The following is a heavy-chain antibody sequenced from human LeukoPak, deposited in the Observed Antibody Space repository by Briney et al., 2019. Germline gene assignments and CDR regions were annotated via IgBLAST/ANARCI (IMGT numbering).Heavy chain of an antibody. D-gene: IGHD1-26*01. CDR1: GFTVSSKY. J-gene: IGHJ4*02. V-gene: IGHV3-66*01. Sequence: GGSLRLSCAASGFTVSSKYMSWVRQAPGKGLEWVSVIYDDSSTFYAGSVKGRFSISRDNSKSTLYLQMNSLRAEDTGVYYCARVQDSGLFRWFWGQGTLVTVSS. CDR3: ARVQDSGLFRWF. CDR2: IYDDSST.